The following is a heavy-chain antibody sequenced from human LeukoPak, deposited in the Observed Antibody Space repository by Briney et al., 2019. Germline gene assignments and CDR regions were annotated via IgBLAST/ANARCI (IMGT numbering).Heavy chain of an antibody. CDR3: ARYGEYCGGDCYTDAFDI. D-gene: IGHD2-21*02. Sequence: PGGSLRLSCAAAGFTFSSYEMNWVRQAQGKGLEWVSYISSSGSTIYYADSVKGRFTISRDNAKNSLYLEMNSLRAKDTAVYYCARYGEYCGGDCYTDAFDIWGQGTMVTVSS. CDR1: GFTFSSYE. V-gene: IGHV3-48*03. J-gene: IGHJ3*02. CDR2: ISSSGSTI.